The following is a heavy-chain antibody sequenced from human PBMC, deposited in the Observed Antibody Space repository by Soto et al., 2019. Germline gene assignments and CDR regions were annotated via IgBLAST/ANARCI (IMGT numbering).Heavy chain of an antibody. CDR2: ISNDENIK. CDR3: ARGHRGVLDY. J-gene: IGHJ4*02. V-gene: IGHV3-33*01. CDR1: RFNFGNFG. Sequence: EGSLRLSCVASRFNFGNFGMHWVRQAPGKGLEWVTVISNDENIKEDSVGGRFAVARDNAKNTLYLQLTSLRDEDTAIYYCARGHRGVLDYWGQGTLVTVSS. D-gene: IGHD6-6*01.